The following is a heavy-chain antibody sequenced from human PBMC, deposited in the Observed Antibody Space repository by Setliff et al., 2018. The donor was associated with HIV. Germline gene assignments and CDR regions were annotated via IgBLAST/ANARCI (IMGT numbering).Heavy chain of an antibody. CDR2: INPGTGNT. J-gene: IGHJ4*02. CDR3: ARVRPVITLVRTDYFDY. D-gene: IGHD3-10*01. CDR1: GYDFKIYD. V-gene: IGHV1-8*01. Sequence: ASVKVSCKASGYDFKIYDINWVRQVAGQGLEWMGWINPGTGNTGYPQNFSGRVTMTRDTSINTVYMELSSLRSEDTAVYYCARVRPVITLVRTDYFDYWGPGTLVTVSS.